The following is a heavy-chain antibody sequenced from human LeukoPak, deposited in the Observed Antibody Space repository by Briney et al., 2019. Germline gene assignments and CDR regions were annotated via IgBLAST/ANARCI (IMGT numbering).Heavy chain of an antibody. V-gene: IGHV3-23*01. CDR3: AKYYDSSGYYPSWFDP. D-gene: IGHD3-22*01. CDR2: ISGSGGST. Sequence: GGSLRLSCAASGFTSSSYAMSWVRQAPGKGLEWVSAISGSGGSTYYADSVKGRFTISRDNSKNTLYLQMNSLRAEDTAVYYCAKYYDSSGYYPSWFDPWGQGTLVTVSS. J-gene: IGHJ5*02. CDR1: GFTSSSYA.